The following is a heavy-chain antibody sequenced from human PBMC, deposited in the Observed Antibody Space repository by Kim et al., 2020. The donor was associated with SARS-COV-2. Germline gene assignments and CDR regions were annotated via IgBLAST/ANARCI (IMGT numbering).Heavy chain of an antibody. Sequence: GGSLRLSCAASGFTFSSYGMHWVRQAPGKGLEWVAVIWYDGSNKYYADSVKGRFTISRDNSKNTLYLQMNSLRAEDTAVYYCARDWGAYSSPTLDYWGQGTLVTVSS. CDR2: IWYDGSNK. J-gene: IGHJ4*02. V-gene: IGHV3-33*01. CDR3: ARDWGAYSSPTLDY. D-gene: IGHD6-13*01. CDR1: GFTFSSYG.